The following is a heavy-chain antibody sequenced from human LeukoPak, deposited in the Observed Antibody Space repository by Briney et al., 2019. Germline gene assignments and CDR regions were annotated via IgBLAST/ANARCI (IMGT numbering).Heavy chain of an antibody. D-gene: IGHD3-9*01. J-gene: IGHJ4*02. CDR1: GFTFSSYG. Sequence: PGGSLRLSCAASGFTFSSYGMHWVRRAPGKGLEWVAVISYDGSNKYYADSVKGRFIISRDNSKNTLYLQMNSLRAEDTAVYYCAKEYYDILTGYLDYWGQGTLVTVSS. CDR3: AKEYYDILTGYLDY. V-gene: IGHV3-30*18. CDR2: ISYDGSNK.